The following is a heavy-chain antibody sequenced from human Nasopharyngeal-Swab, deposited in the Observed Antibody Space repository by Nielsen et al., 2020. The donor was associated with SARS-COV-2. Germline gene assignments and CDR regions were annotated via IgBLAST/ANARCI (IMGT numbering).Heavy chain of an antibody. J-gene: IGHJ4*02. CDR1: GFTFSSSS. V-gene: IGHV3-21*01. CDR2: ISSSSSYI. D-gene: IGHD3-22*01. CDR3: ARDYYDSSGSFDY. Sequence: GGSLRLSCAASGFTFSSSSLNWVRQAPGKGLEWVSSISSSSSYIYYADSVKGRFTISRDNAKKSLYLQMNSLRAEDTAVYYCARDYYDSSGSFDYWGQGTLVTVSS.